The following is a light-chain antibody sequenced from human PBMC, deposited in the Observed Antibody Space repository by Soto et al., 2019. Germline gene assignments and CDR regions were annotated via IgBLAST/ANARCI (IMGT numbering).Light chain of an antibody. Sequence: DIQLTQSPSTLSASVGDRVTITCRASQSSSYWLAWYQQKAGKAPKLLIYTASNLNSGVPSRFSGSGSGTEFTLNISSLQPDDFATYHCQQYDGYSGLTFGGGTKVEIK. V-gene: IGKV1-5*03. J-gene: IGKJ4*01. CDR3: QQYDGYSGLT. CDR2: TAS. CDR1: QSSSYW.